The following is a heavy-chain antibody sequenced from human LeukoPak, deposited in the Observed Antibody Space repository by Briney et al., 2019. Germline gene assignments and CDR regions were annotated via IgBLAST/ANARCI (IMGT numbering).Heavy chain of an antibody. D-gene: IGHD7-27*01. CDR3: SVPGDY. CDR2: ISGSAERT. CDR1: GFTFSDYA. J-gene: IGHJ4*02. Sequence: GSLRLSCAASGFTFSDYAMSWVRQAPGKGLEWVSFISGSAERTYYADPMQGRFTISRDNSKNTVYLQMKSLRAEDTAIYYCSVPGDYWGQGILVIVSS. V-gene: IGHV3-23*01.